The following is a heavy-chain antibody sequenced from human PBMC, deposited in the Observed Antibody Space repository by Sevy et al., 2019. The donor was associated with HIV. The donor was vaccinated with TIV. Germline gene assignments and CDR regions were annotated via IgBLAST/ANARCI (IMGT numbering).Heavy chain of an antibody. CDR1: GFTFSSYW. Sequence: GGSLRLSCAASGFTFSSYWMHWVRQAPGKGLVWVSRFNSDGSSTSYADSVKGRFTISRDNAKNTLYLQMNSLRAEDTAVYYCARDLIVGATDWFDPWGQGTLVTVSS. V-gene: IGHV3-74*01. J-gene: IGHJ5*02. D-gene: IGHD1-26*01. CDR3: ARDLIVGATDWFDP. CDR2: FNSDGSST.